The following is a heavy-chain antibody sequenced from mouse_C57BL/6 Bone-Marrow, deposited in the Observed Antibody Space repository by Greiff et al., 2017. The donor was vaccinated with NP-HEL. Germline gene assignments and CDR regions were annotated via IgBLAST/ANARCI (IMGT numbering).Heavy chain of an antibody. V-gene: IGHV1-82*01. CDR3: ARSTLHWYFDV. CDR1: GYAFSSSW. CDR2: IYPGGGDT. Sequence: QVQLQQSGPELVKPGASVKISCKASGYAFSSSWMNWVKQRPGKGLEWIGRIYPGGGDTNYNGKFKGKATLTADKSSSTAYMQLSSLTSEDSAVYFCARSTLHWYFDVWGTGTTVTVSS. J-gene: IGHJ1*03.